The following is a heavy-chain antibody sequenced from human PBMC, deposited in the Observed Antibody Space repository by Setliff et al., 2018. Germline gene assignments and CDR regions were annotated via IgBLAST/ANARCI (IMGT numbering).Heavy chain of an antibody. V-gene: IGHV3-72*01. CDR1: GFTFSNAW. J-gene: IGHJ5*02. CDR2: VRRKTNSYAT. CDR3: ARDFSTGSSS. Sequence: GGSLRLSCAASGFTFSNAWMNWVRQAPGKGLEWVGRVRRKTNSYATAYSASLKGRFTISRDNANNLLYLHMSSLRAEDTAVYYCARDFSTGSSSWGQGTLVTVSS. D-gene: IGHD2-8*02.